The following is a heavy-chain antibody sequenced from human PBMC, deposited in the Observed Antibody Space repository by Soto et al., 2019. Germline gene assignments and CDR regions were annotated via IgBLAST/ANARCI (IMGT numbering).Heavy chain of an antibody. J-gene: IGHJ4*02. Sequence: QVQLQESGPGLVKPSGTLSLTCAVSGGSISSSNWWSWVRQSPGKGLEWIGEIYHSGSTNYNPSLXXXXXXXXXXXXXXXXXXXXXXXXXXXXXXXXXXXXXXXXXXFDYWGQGTLVTVSS. CDR2: IYHSGST. CDR1: GGSISSSNW. CDR3: XXXXXXXXXXFDY. V-gene: IGHV4-4*02.